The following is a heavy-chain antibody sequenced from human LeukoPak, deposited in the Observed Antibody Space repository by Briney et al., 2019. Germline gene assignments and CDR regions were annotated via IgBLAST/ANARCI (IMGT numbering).Heavy chain of an antibody. CDR2: ISSGGNTK. J-gene: IGHJ4*02. Sequence: GGSLRLSCAASGFSFSSYEMNWGRQAPGKGLEWVSHISSGGNTKYYVDSVRGRFSMSRDNAKNLLFLQMNSLRAEDTAVYYCARDTVNGPFVISLDYWGQGALVTVSS. V-gene: IGHV3-48*03. CDR3: ARDTVNGPFVISLDY. CDR1: GFSFSSYE. D-gene: IGHD2-8*01.